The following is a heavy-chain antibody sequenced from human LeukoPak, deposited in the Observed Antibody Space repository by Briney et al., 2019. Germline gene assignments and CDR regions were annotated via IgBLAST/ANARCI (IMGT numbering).Heavy chain of an antibody. D-gene: IGHD1-26*01. CDR2: FYSSGST. CDR3: ARRSGSYQPIDY. V-gene: IGHV4-39*01. J-gene: IGHJ4*02. Sequence: SETLSLTCSVSGASIGSSSHYWGWIRQPPGKGLEWIGSFYSSGSTYYNSSLQSRVTISVDTSKNQFSLKLSSVTAADAAVYYCARRSGSYQPIDYWGQGTLVTVSS. CDR1: GASIGSSSHY.